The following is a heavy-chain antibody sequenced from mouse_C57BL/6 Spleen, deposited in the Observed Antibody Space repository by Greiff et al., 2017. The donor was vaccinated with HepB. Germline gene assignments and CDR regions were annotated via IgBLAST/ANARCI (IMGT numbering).Heavy chain of an antibody. CDR1: GYTFTSYW. CDR3: ARSGYSKSFDY. D-gene: IGHD2-5*01. CDR2: IDPSDSYT. J-gene: IGHJ2*01. Sequence: QVQLQQPGAELVRPGTSVKLSCKASGYTFTSYWMHWVKQRPGQGLEWIGVIDPSDSYTNYNQKFKGKATLTVDTSSSTAYMQLSSLTSEDSAVYYCARSGYSKSFDYWGQGTTLTVSS. V-gene: IGHV1-59*01.